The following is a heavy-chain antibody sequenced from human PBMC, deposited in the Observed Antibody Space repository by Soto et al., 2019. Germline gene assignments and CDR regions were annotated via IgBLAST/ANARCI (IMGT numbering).Heavy chain of an antibody. Sequence: PGGSLRLSCAASGFTFSSYSMNWVRQAPGKGLEWVSYISSSSNTIYYADSVKGRFTISRDNAKNSLYLQMNSLRAEDTAVYYCARDSEYSSSWSHNWFDPWGQGTLVTVSS. V-gene: IGHV3-48*04. J-gene: IGHJ5*02. CDR2: ISSSSNTI. D-gene: IGHD6-13*01. CDR3: ARDSEYSSSWSHNWFDP. CDR1: GFTFSSYS.